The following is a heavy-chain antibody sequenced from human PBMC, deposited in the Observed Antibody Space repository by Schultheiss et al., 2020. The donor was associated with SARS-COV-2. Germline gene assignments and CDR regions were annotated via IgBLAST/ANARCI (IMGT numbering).Heavy chain of an antibody. CDR1: GFTFSSYA. V-gene: IGHV3-23*01. D-gene: IGHD3-22*01. J-gene: IGHJ4*02. CDR3: ARAEYYYDSSGYLDY. CDR2: ISGFGGTT. Sequence: GGSLRLSCAASGFTFSSYAMSWVRQAPGKGLEWVSGISGFGGTTYYTDSVKGRFTISRDNSKNTLYLQMNSLRAEDTAVYYCARAEYYYDSSGYLDYWGQGTLVTVSS.